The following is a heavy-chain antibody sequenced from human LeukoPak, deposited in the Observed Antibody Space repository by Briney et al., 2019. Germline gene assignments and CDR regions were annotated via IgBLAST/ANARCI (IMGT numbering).Heavy chain of an antibody. J-gene: IGHJ4*02. V-gene: IGHV3-11*04. CDR2: ISSSSSTI. CDR1: GFTFSDYY. Sequence: GGSLRLSCAASGFTFSDYYMSWIRQAPGKGLEWVSYISSSSSTIYYADSVKGRFTISRDNAKNSLYLQMNSLRAEDTAVYYCAGDSSPYYYDSSGYTGYWGQGTLVTVSS. D-gene: IGHD3-22*01. CDR3: AGDSSPYYYDSSGYTGY.